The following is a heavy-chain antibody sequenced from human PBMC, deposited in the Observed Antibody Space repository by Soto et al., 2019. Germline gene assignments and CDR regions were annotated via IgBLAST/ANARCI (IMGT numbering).Heavy chain of an antibody. CDR1: GITFTNAW. V-gene: IGHV3-15*01. Sequence: GGSLRLSCAASGITFTNAWMSWVRQAPGKGLEWVGRIKNKVDGGTADYAAPVRGRFTISRDDSKNTLSLQMNSLETEDTAVYYCTTDPGDYEDFWGQGTLVTVSS. CDR2: IKNKVDGGTA. J-gene: IGHJ4*02. CDR3: TTDPGDYEDF. D-gene: IGHD4-17*01.